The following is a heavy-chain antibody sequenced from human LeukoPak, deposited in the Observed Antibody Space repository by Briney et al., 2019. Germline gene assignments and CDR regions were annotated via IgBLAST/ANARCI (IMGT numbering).Heavy chain of an antibody. Sequence: GGSLRLSCAASGFTFSSYSMNWVRQAPGKGLEWVSYISGTSSIIYYADSVKGRFTISRDNAKNSLYLQMNSLRAEDTAVYYCAKGGGVYGDFIDYWGQGTLVTVSS. J-gene: IGHJ4*02. CDR1: GFTFSSYS. D-gene: IGHD4-17*01. CDR2: ISGTSSII. CDR3: AKGGGVYGDFIDY. V-gene: IGHV3-48*01.